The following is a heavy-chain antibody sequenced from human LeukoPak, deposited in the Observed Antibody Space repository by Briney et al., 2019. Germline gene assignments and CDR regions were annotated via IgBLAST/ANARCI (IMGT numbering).Heavy chain of an antibody. J-gene: IGHJ4*02. CDR1: GFTFSSYA. D-gene: IGHD2-15*01. V-gene: IGHV3-23*01. CDR2: ISGSGGST. CDR3: ARGGYCSGGSCYSMDY. Sequence: GGSLRLSCAASGFTFSSYAMSWVRQAPGKGLEWVSAISGSGGSTYYADSVKGRFTISRDNSKNTLYLQMNSLRAGDTAVYYCARGGYCSGGSCYSMDYWGQGTLVTVSS.